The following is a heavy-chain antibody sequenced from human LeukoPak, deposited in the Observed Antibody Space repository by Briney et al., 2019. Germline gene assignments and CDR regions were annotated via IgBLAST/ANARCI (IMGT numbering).Heavy chain of an antibody. V-gene: IGHV3-7*01. CDR1: GFTFSSYW. D-gene: IGHD1-26*01. Sequence: GGSLRLSCAASGFTFSSYWMSWVRQAPGKGLEWVANVVQDGSDKYYVDSVKGRFTISRDNAKSSLYLQMNSLRAEDTAVYYCARNNYYARDSWGQGTLVTVSS. CDR2: VVQDGSDK. J-gene: IGHJ5*01. CDR3: ARNNYYARDS.